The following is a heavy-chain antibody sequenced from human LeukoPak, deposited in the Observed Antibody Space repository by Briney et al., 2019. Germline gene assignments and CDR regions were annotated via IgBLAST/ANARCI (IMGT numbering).Heavy chain of an antibody. D-gene: IGHD3-22*01. CDR3: AGYQLWFQNDV. V-gene: IGHV4-34*01. CDR2: IYPSGAT. Sequence: KPSETLSLTCAVSGGSFSANYWSWIRQPPGGGLEWIAEIYPSGATQYDPSLTGRVTISADRSKSQFSLRLSSVTAADTAVYYCAGYQLWFQNDVWGQGTLVTVSS. CDR1: GGSFSANY. J-gene: IGHJ4*02.